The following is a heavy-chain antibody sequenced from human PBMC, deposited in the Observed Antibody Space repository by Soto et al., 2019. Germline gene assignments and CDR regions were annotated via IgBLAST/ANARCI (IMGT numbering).Heavy chain of an antibody. CDR2: VTYGGSEI. Sequence: QVQLVESGGGVVQPGGSLRLSCAASGFTFSSCGMHWVRQAPGKGLEWVAVVTYGGSEIHYADSAKGRFTISRDNSKNTVYLQMNSLRVEDTGVYYCAKEQSYGYWRTADYWGQGTLITVSS. V-gene: IGHV3-30*18. CDR1: GFTFSSCG. J-gene: IGHJ4*02. CDR3: AKEQSYGYWRTADY. D-gene: IGHD6-25*01.